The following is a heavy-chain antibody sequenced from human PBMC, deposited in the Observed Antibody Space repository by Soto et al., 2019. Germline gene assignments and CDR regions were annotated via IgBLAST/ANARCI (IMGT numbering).Heavy chain of an antibody. D-gene: IGHD5-18*01. V-gene: IGHV4-30-2*01. CDR1: GGSISSGGYS. CDR2: IYHSGSA. Sequence: SETLSLTCAVSGGSISSGGYSWSWIRQPPGKGLEWIGYIYHSGSAYYNPSLKSRVTISVDRSKNQFSLKLSSVTAADTAVYYCAREGGAGYSYGYIDYWGQGTLVTVSS. J-gene: IGHJ4*02. CDR3: AREGGAGYSYGYIDY.